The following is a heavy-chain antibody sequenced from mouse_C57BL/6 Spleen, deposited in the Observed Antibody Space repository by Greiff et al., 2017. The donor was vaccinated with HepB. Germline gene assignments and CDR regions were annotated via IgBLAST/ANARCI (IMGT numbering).Heavy chain of an antibody. D-gene: IGHD2-5*01. V-gene: IGHV1-82*01. CDR1: GYAFSSSW. J-gene: IGHJ4*01. CDR3: AYSNSYYAMDY. CDR2: IYPGDGDT. Sequence: QVQLQQSGPELVKPGASVKISCKASGYAFSSSWMNWVKQRPGKGLEWIGRIYPGDGDTNYNGKFKGKATLTADKSSSTAYMQLSSLTSEDSAVYFCAYSNSYYAMDYWGQGTSVTVSS.